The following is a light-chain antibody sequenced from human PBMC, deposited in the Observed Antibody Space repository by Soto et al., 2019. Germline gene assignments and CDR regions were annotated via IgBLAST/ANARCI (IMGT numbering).Light chain of an antibody. Sequence: DIHLTQSPSTLSASVGDRVTITCRASQSISILLAWYQQKPGKAPNLLIYATSTLETGVSSMFSGSGSGTEFTLTIISLQPDDSATYYCQHYNDFSWTCGPGTKVEIK. CDR1: QSISIL. J-gene: IGKJ1*01. V-gene: IGKV1-5*03. CDR2: ATS. CDR3: QHYNDFSWT.